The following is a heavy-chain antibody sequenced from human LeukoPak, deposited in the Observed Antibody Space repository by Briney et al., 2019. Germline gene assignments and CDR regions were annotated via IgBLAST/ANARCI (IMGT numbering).Heavy chain of an antibody. V-gene: IGHV3-48*04. CDR3: ATDPRDCSSTSCLPEGWFDP. J-gene: IGHJ5*02. Sequence: GGSLRLSCEASGFAFNMYPLHWVRQAPGKGLEWVSYISSSGSTIYYADSVKGRFTISRDNAKNSLYLQMNSLRAEDTAVYYCATDPRDCSSTSCLPEGWFDPWGQGTLVTVSS. CDR1: GFAFNMYP. D-gene: IGHD2-2*01. CDR2: ISSSGSTI.